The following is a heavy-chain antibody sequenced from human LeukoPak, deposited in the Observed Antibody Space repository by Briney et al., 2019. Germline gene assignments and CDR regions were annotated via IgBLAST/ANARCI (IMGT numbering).Heavy chain of an antibody. CDR2: INHSGST. J-gene: IGHJ4*02. Sequence: PSETLSLTCAVYGGSFSGYYWSWIRQPPGKGLEWIGEINHSGSTNYNPSLKSRVTISVDTSKNQFSLKLSSVTAADTAVHYCARVPENAPFDYWGQGTLVTVSS. CDR1: GGSFSGYY. CDR3: ARVPENAPFDY. V-gene: IGHV4-34*01.